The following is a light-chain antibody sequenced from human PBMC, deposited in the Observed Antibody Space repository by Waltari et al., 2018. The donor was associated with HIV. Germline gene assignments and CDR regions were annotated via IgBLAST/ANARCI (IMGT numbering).Light chain of an antibody. CDR1: QGISSA. Sequence: AIQLTQSPSSLSASVVDSITITCRASQGISSALAWYQQRPGKAPKLLIYDASSLKSGVPSRFSGSESGTDFTFTISSLQPEDFATYYCQQFNNYPLTFGGGTKVEI. V-gene: IGKV1D-13*01. J-gene: IGKJ4*01. CDR3: QQFNNYPLT. CDR2: DAS.